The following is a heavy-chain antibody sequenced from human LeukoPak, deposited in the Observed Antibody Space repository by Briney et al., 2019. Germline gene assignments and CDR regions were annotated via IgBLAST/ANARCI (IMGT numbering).Heavy chain of an antibody. J-gene: IGHJ4*02. CDR3: VRGSYYFH. CDR2: INSDGSST. D-gene: IGHD1-26*01. V-gene: IGHV3-74*01. Sequence: GASVKLSCKASGYTFRNYAMHWVRQAPGKGLVWVSRINSDGSSTSYADSVKGRFTISRDNAKNTLYLQMNSLRAEDTAVYYCVRGSYYFHWGQGTLVTVSS. CDR1: GYTFRNYA.